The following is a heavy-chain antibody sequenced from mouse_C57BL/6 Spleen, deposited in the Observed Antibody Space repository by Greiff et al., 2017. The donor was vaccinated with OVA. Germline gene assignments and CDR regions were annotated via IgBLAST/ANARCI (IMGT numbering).Heavy chain of an antibody. J-gene: IGHJ3*01. CDR3: ARSIITTVVAAWFAC. CDR2: ISSGSSTI. Sequence: EVKLMESGGGLVKPGGSLKLSCAASGFTFSDYGMHWVRQAPEKGLEWVAYISSGSSTIYYADTVKGRFTISRDNAKNTLFLQMTSLRSEDTAMYYCARSIITTVVAAWFACWGQGTLVTVSA. D-gene: IGHD1-1*01. CDR1: GFTFSDYG. V-gene: IGHV5-17*01.